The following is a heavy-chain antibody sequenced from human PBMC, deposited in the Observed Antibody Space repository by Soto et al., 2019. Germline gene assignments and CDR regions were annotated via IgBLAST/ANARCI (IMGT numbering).Heavy chain of an antibody. CDR1: GFTFTSSA. CDR2: IVVGSGNT. CDR3: AADRDDPYYYYYYGMDV. Sequence: EASVKVSCKASGFTFTSSAVQWVRQARGQRLEWIGWIVVGSGNTNYAQKFQERVTITRDMSTSTAYMELSSLRSEDTAVYYCAADRDDPYYYYYYGMDVWGQGTTVTVSS. J-gene: IGHJ6*02. V-gene: IGHV1-58*01.